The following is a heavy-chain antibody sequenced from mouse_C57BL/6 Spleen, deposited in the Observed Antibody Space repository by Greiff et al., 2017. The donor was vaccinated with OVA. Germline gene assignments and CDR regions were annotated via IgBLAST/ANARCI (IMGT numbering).Heavy chain of an antibody. CDR1: GYTFTDYY. CDR2: IYPGSGNT. Sequence: VKLMESGAELVRPGASVKLSCKASGYTFTDYYINWVKQRPGQGLEWIARIYPGSGNTYYNEKFKGKATLTAEKSSSTAYMQLSSLTSEDSAVYFCAKRGGSSLDWYFDVWGTGTTVTVSS. CDR3: AKRGGSSLDWYFDV. V-gene: IGHV1-76*01. J-gene: IGHJ1*03. D-gene: IGHD1-1*01.